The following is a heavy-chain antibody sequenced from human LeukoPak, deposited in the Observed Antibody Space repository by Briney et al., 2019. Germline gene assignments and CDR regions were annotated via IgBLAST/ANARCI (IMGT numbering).Heavy chain of an antibody. Sequence: GGSLRLSCAASGFTFDDYAMHWVRQAPGKGLEWVSGISWNSGSIGYADSVKGRFTISRDNAKNSLYLQMNSLRAEDTALYYCAKTGWYYYGSGSYSQRGYFDYWGQGTLVTVSS. CDR2: ISWNSGSI. D-gene: IGHD3-10*01. J-gene: IGHJ4*02. CDR1: GFTFDDYA. CDR3: AKTGWYYYGSGSYSQRGYFDY. V-gene: IGHV3-9*01.